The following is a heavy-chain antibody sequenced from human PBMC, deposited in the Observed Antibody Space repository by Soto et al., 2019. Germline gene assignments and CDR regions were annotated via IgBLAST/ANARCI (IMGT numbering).Heavy chain of an antibody. CDR2: VSPYNGDT. CDR1: GYTFSSYR. J-gene: IGHJ6*02. Sequence: QVQLVQSGSEVKKPGASVKASCKSSGYTFSSYRITWVRQAPGQGLEWMGWVSPYNGDTNYAQQFQGRLTMTTDTSTNTAYMELGSLRSDDTAVYYCSRMSQEYFSSDNCYYYGLDVWGQGTTVTVSS. CDR3: SRMSQEYFSSDNCYYYGLDV. V-gene: IGHV1-18*04. D-gene: IGHD2-2*01.